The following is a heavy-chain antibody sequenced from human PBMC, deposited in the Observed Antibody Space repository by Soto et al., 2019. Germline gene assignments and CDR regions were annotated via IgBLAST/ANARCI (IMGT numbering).Heavy chain of an antibody. J-gene: IGHJ4*02. D-gene: IGHD1-26*01. CDR3: ATEFFYRFDD. V-gene: IGHV3-11*05. CDR1: GFTFSDYY. Sequence: QVQLVESGGGSVKPGGSLRLSCAASGFTFSDYYMTWIRQAPGKGLEWVSYITGSSSHTNYAESVKGRFTISRDNAKNSLYLQMNSLRAEDTAVYYCATEFFYRFDDWGQGLLVTVSS. CDR2: ITGSSSHT.